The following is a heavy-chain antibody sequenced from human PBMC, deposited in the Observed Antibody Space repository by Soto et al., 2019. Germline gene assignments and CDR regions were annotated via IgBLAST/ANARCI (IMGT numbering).Heavy chain of an antibody. J-gene: IGHJ6*02. D-gene: IGHD2-15*01. Sequence: SVKVSCKASGSGFISSGIQWVRQAHGQRLEWIGWIVVASGQTNYAQNFRGRVAITRDTSTATAYIELTGLTSEDTAVYFCSADRPDIGVGWWVWGQGATVTVSS. V-gene: IGHV1-58*02. CDR1: GSGFISSG. CDR3: SADRPDIGVGWWV. CDR2: IVVASGQT.